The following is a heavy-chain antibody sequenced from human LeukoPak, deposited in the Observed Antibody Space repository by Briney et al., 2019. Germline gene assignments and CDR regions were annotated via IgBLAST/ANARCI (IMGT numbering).Heavy chain of an antibody. CDR2: IHYSGST. J-gene: IGHJ4*02. V-gene: IGHV4-59*08. CDR3: ASLHLGYSYGALFEY. D-gene: IGHD5-18*01. Sequence: PSETLSLTCTVSGGSISSYYWSWIRQPPGKGLEWIGYIHYSGSTNYNPSLKSRVTISVDTSKNQFSLKLSSVTAADTAVYYCASLHLGYSYGALFEYWGQGTLVTVSS. CDR1: GGSISSYY.